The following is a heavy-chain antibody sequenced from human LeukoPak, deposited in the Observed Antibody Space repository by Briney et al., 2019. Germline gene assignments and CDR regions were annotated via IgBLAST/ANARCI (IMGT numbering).Heavy chain of an antibody. V-gene: IGHV4-61*02. D-gene: IGHD3-10*01. CDR1: GDSISSGSYY. J-gene: IGHJ4*02. Sequence: SQTLSLTCTVSGDSISSGSYYWSWLRQPAGKGLEWIGRIYTSGSTNYNPSLKSRVTISGDTSKNQFSLKLSSVTAADTAVYYCARARSYYQPYYFDYWGQGTLVTVSS. CDR2: IYTSGST. CDR3: ARARSYYQPYYFDY.